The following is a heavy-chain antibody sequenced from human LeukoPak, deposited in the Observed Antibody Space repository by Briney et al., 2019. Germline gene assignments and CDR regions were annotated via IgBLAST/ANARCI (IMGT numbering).Heavy chain of an antibody. J-gene: IGHJ4*02. D-gene: IGHD2-21*01. V-gene: IGHV3-23*01. CDR3: AKDFRIGYSAHFDY. CDR1: GFTFRSHA. Sequence: GSLRLSCVGSGFTFRSHAMSWVRQAPEKGLGFVSGIYENGGTTYYADSVKGRFSISRDNSKNTLYLQMDSLRGEDTAVYYCAKDFRIGYSAHFDYWSQGALVTVSS. CDR2: IYENGGTT.